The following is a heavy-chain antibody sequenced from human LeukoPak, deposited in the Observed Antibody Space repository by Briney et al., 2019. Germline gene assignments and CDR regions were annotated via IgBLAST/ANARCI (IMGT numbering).Heavy chain of an antibody. J-gene: IGHJ4*02. CDR1: GGSISSYY. CDR2: IYYSGST. CDR3: ARYCRAARRGNAYFDY. V-gene: IGHV4-59*08. D-gene: IGHD6-6*01. Sequence: SETLSLTCTVSGGSISSYYWSWIRQPPGKGLEWIGYIYYSGSTNYNPSLKSRVTISVDTSKNQFSLKLSSVTAADTAVYYCARYCRAARRGNAYFDYWGQGTLVTVSS.